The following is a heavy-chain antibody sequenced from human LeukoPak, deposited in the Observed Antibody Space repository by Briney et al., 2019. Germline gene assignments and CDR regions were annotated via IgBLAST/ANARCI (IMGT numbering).Heavy chain of an antibody. CDR2: IGNSGNTI. CDR1: GFTFSSYE. D-gene: IGHD3-10*01. CDR3: ARRSRGTGSWYYFDY. V-gene: IGHV3-48*03. Sequence: PGGSLRLSCAASGFTFSSYEMNWVRQAPGKGLEWVSYIGNSGNTIYYADSVKGRFTISRDNAKNSLYLQMNSLRAEDTVAYYCARRSRGTGSWYYFDYWGQGTLVTVSS. J-gene: IGHJ4*02.